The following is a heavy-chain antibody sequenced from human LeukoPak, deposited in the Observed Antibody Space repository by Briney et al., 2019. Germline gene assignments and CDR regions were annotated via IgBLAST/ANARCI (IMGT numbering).Heavy chain of an antibody. D-gene: IGHD3-22*01. Sequence: GGSLRLSCGASGFTFSSHGMNWVRQAPGKGLEWVSGISPSGGITYYTDSVKGRFTISRDNAKKSLYLQMKSLRAEDTAIYYCARRGYYDYSGFDYWGQGTLVTVSS. V-gene: IGHV3-23*01. CDR2: ISPSGGIT. J-gene: IGHJ4*02. CDR3: ARRGYYDYSGFDY. CDR1: GFTFSSHG.